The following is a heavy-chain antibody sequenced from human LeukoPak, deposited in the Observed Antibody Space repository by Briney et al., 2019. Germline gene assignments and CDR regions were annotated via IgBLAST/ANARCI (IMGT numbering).Heavy chain of an antibody. CDR3: ARVWSSFDP. CDR1: GGSISSYY. Sequence: SETLSLTCTVSGGSISSYYWSWIRQPPGKGLELIGYIYTSGSTNYNPSLKSRVTISVDTSKNQFSLKLSSVTAADTAVYYCARVWSSFDPWGQGTLVTVSS. V-gene: IGHV4-4*09. D-gene: IGHD4/OR15-4a*01. CDR2: IYTSGST. J-gene: IGHJ5*02.